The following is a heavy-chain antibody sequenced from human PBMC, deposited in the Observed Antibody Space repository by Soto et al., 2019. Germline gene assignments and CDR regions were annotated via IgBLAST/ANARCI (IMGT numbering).Heavy chain of an antibody. CDR3: ASGRKQLVLAYYDYYGMDV. J-gene: IGHJ6*04. V-gene: IGHV4-34*01. D-gene: IGHD6-13*01. Sequence: PSETLSLTCAVYGGSFKDYYWSWIRQPPGKGLEWSGEINHSASTNYNPSLKSRVTISVDMSKNQFSLKLNSMTAADTAVYYCASGRKQLVLAYYDYYGMDVWGKGPTVTVSS. CDR1: GGSFKDYY. CDR2: INHSAST.